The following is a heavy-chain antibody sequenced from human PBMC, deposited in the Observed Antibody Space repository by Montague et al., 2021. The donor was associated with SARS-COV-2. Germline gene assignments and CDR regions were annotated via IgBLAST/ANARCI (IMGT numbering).Heavy chain of an antibody. Sequence: PALGKPTQTLTLTCTFSGFSLSTSGVGVGWIRQPPGKALEWLALIYWDDDKRYSPSLKSRLTITKDTSKNQVVLTMTNMDPVDTATYYCAHRRPLWGYFDYWGQGTLVTVSS. CDR2: IYWDDDK. D-gene: IGHD7-27*01. J-gene: IGHJ4*02. V-gene: IGHV2-5*02. CDR3: AHRRPLWGYFDY. CDR1: GFSLSTSGVG.